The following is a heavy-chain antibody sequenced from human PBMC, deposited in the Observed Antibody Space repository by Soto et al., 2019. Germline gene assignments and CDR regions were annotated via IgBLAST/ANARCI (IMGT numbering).Heavy chain of an antibody. J-gene: IGHJ5*02. Sequence: GASVKVSCKASGGTFSTYTFRWVRQAPGQGLEWMGRIIPIFGTPYYAQKFQGRVTITADKSTSTVYMELSSLRSDDTAVYFCARGLECRGYCLDKPTWFAPWGQGTLVTVSS. D-gene: IGHD2-15*01. CDR3: ARGLECRGYCLDKPTWFAP. CDR2: IIPIFGTP. V-gene: IGHV1-69*06. CDR1: GGTFSTYT.